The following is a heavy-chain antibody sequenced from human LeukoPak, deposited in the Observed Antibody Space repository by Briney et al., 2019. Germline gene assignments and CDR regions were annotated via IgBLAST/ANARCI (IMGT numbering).Heavy chain of an antibody. J-gene: IGHJ6*02. V-gene: IGHV2-70*11. CDR3: ARLATYYDFWRRTYYYYGMDV. CDR1: GFSFSTSGMC. D-gene: IGHD3-3*01. CDR2: IDWDDDK. Sequence: SGPTLVNPTQTLTLTCTFSGFSFSTSGMCVSWIRQPPGKALEWLARIDWDDDKYYSTSLKTRLTISKDTSKNQVVLTMTNMDPVDTATYYCARLATYYDFWRRTYYYYGMDVWGQGTTVTVSS.